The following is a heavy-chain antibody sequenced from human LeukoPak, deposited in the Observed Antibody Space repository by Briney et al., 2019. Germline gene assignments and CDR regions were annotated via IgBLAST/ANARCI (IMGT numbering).Heavy chain of an antibody. CDR3: ARDGGKVGATGPFDY. CDR1: GYTFTGYY. V-gene: IGHV1-2*02. J-gene: IGHJ4*02. Sequence: GASVKVSCKASGYTFTGYYMHWVRQAPGQGLEWVGWFHPNSGGTNYAQKFQGRVAMTRDTSISTAYMELSRLRSDDTAVYYCARDGGKVGATGPFDYWGQGTLVTVSS. D-gene: IGHD1-26*01. CDR2: FHPNSGGT.